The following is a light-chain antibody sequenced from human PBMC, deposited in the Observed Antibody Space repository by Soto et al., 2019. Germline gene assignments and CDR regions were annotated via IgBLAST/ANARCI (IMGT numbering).Light chain of an antibody. CDR1: SSDVGGYDY. CDR3: CSYAGSYTFVI. Sequence: QSVLTQPRSVSGSPGQSVTISCTGTSSDVGGYDYVSWYQQHPGKAPKLMIYDVSKRPSGVPDRFSGSKSGNTASLTISGFQPENEADYYCCSYAGSYTFVIFGGGTKVTVL. J-gene: IGLJ2*01. CDR2: DVS. V-gene: IGLV2-11*01.